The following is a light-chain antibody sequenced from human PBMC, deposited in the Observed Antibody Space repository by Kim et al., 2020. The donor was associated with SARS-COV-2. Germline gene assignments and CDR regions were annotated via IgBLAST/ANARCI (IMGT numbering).Light chain of an antibody. Sequence: SSELTQDPVVSVALGQTVRITCQGDSLRSYYATWYQQKPRQAPVLVIYGRNNRLSGIPDRFSGSASGNTASLTISGTQAEDEADFYCQSRDSGGRVMFGGGTKLTVL. CDR1: SLRSYY. CDR2: GRN. J-gene: IGLJ3*02. V-gene: IGLV3-19*01. CDR3: QSRDSGGRVM.